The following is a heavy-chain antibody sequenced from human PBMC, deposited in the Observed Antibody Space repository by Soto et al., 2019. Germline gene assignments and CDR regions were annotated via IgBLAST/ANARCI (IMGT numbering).Heavy chain of an antibody. CDR3: ADTGYYDLLTFDY. CDR1: GFSLSSRKMG. Sequence: SGPTLVNPTQTLTLTCNFSGFSLSSRKMGVGWIRQPPGKALEWLALIYWDDDKRYRPSLNNRLTITKDTSKNQVLLTMTNLDPEDTATYYCADTGYYDLLTFDYWGQGTLVTVSS. CDR2: IYWDDDK. D-gene: IGHD3-9*01. J-gene: IGHJ4*02. V-gene: IGHV2-5*02.